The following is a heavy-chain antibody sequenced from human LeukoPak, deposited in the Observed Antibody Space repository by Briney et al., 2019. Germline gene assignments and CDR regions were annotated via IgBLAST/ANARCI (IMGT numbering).Heavy chain of an antibody. V-gene: IGHV4-34*01. CDR2: INHSGST. Sequence: SEILSLTCAVYGGSFSGYYWSWIRQPPGKWLEWIGEINHSGSTNYNPSLKSRVTISVDTSKNQFSLKLSSVTAADTAMYYCARGSQDIAAAAKGKPVHMDVWGKGTTVTVSS. CDR3: ARGSQDIAAAAKGKPVHMDV. J-gene: IGHJ6*03. D-gene: IGHD6-13*01. CDR1: GGSFSGYY.